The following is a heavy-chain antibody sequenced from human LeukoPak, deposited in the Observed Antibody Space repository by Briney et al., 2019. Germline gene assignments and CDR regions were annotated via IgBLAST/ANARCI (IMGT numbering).Heavy chain of an antibody. D-gene: IGHD1-26*01. CDR2: INHSGST. CDR1: GGSFSGYY. V-gene: IGHV4-34*01. CDR3: ASNLSGSYYYYYYMDV. J-gene: IGHJ6*03. Sequence: PSETLSLTCAVYGGSFSGYYWSWIRQPPGKGLEWIGEINHSGSTNYNPSLKSRVTISVGTSKNQFSLKLSSVTAADTAVYYCASNLSGSYYYYYYMDVWGKGTTVTVSS.